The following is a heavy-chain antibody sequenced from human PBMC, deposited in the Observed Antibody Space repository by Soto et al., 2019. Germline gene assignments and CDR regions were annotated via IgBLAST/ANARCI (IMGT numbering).Heavy chain of an antibody. D-gene: IGHD1-1*01. CDR3: ARVLIGTPYYFDY. CDR2: INAGNGNT. V-gene: IGHV1-3*01. CDR1: GYTFTSYA. Sequence: GASVKVSCKASGYTFTSYAMHWVRQAPGQRLEWMGWINAGNGNTKYSQKFQGRVTITRDTSASTAYMELSSLRPEDTAVYYCARVLIGTPYYFDYWGQGTLVTVSS. J-gene: IGHJ4*02.